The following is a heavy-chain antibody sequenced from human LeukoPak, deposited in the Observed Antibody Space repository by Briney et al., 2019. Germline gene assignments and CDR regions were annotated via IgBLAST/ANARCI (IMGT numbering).Heavy chain of an antibody. CDR3: AKQRANWGSDYFDY. Sequence: SETLSLTCTVSGGSISSSSYYWGWIRQPPGKGLEWIGSICYSGSTYYNPSLKSRVTISVDTSKNQFSLRLSSVTAADTAVYYCAKQRANWGSDYFDYWGQGTLVTVSS. CDR1: GGSISSSSYY. J-gene: IGHJ4*02. D-gene: IGHD7-27*01. CDR2: ICYSGST. V-gene: IGHV4-39*01.